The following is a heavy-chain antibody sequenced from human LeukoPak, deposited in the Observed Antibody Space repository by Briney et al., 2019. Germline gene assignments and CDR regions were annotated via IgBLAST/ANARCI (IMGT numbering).Heavy chain of an antibody. Sequence: SVKVSCKASGGTFSSYAISWVRQAPGQGLEWMGGIIPIFGTANYAQKFQGRVTITADESTSTAYMELSSLRSEDTAVYYCARGGHRRYYYTSGSAFDPWGQGTLVTVSS. CDR1: GGTFSSYA. CDR2: IIPIFGTA. CDR3: ARGGHRRYYYTSGSAFDP. V-gene: IGHV1-69*13. D-gene: IGHD3-10*01. J-gene: IGHJ5*02.